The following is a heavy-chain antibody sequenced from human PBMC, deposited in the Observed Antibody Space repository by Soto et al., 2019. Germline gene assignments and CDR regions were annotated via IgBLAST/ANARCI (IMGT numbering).Heavy chain of an antibody. J-gene: IGHJ6*03. D-gene: IGHD6-19*01. V-gene: IGHV3-23*01. CDR3: AKEQVAGTAVRDYYYYYMDV. Sequence: GSLRLSCAASGFTFSSYAMSWVRQAPGKGLEWVSAISGSGGSTYYADSVKGRFTISRDNSKNTLYLQMNSLRAEDTAVYYCAKEQVAGTAVRDYYYYYMDVWGKGTTVTVSS. CDR1: GFTFSSYA. CDR2: ISGSGGST.